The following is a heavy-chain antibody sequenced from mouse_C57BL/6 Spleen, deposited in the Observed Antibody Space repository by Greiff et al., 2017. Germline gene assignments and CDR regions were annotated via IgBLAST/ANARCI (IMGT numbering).Heavy chain of an antibody. D-gene: IGHD2-5*01. V-gene: IGHV2-6-1*01. CDR3: ARHPYSNYDYYAMDY. J-gene: IGHJ4*01. CDR2: IWSDGST. CDR1: GFSLTSYG. Sequence: VQLVESGPGLVAPSQSLSITCTVSGFSLTSYGVHWVRQPPGKGLEWLVVIWSDGSTTYNSALKSRLSISKDNSKSQVFLKMISLRTDDTAMYSCARHPYSNYDYYAMDYWGKGTSVTVSS.